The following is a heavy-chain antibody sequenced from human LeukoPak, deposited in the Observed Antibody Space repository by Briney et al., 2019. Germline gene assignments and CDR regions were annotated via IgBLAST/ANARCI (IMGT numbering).Heavy chain of an antibody. J-gene: IGHJ4*02. CDR2: ISSSGRTT. D-gene: IGHD5/OR15-5a*01. Sequence: GGSLRLSCAASGFTFSSYAMSWVRQAPGKGLEWVSGISSSGRTTFYADSVQGRFTMSRDNSKNTLFLQMNNLRAEDTAVYYCAKDVQCLEYYFDYWGRGTLVTVSS. CDR1: GFTFSSYA. V-gene: IGHV3-23*01. CDR3: AKDVQCLEYYFDY.